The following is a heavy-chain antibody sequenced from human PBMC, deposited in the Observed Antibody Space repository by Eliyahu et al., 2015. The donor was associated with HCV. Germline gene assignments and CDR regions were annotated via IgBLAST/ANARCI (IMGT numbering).Heavy chain of an antibody. D-gene: IGHD3-10*01. J-gene: IGHJ4*02. V-gene: IGHV3-30*01. CDR3: ARGNYGFDH. CDR2: MSXDGSST. CDR1: GFTFSAYV. Sequence: QVQLVESGGGVVQPGRSLRLSCAASGFTFSAYVMHWVRQTPNKGLEWVADMSXDGSSTHSADSVKGRFTISRDNSKNTLFLQMNSLRTEDTAVYYCARGNYGFDHWGQGTLVTVSS.